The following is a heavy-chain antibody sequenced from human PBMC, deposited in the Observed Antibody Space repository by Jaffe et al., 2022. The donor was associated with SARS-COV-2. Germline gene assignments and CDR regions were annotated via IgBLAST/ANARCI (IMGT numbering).Heavy chain of an antibody. Sequence: EVQLLESGGGLVQPGGSLRLSCAASGFTFSSYAMSWVRQAPGKGLEWVSAISGSGGSTYYADSVKGRFTISRDNSKNTLYLQMNSLRAEDTAVYYCAKDKGDSSSSTPFIHNHHYYYGMDVWGQGTTVTVSS. CDR2: ISGSGGST. V-gene: IGHV3-23*01. CDR1: GFTFSSYA. D-gene: IGHD6-6*01. CDR3: AKDKGDSSSSTPFIHNHHYYYGMDV. J-gene: IGHJ6*02.